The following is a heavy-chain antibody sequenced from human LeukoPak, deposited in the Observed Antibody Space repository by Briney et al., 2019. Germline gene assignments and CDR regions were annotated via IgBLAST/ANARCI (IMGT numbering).Heavy chain of an antibody. V-gene: IGHV1-24*01. CDR2: FAPEDGET. J-gene: IGHJ4*02. Sequence: ASVKVSCKVSGYTLTELSIHWVRQAPGKGLEWMGSFAPEDGETIYSQKFQGRVTMTEDTSTDTVYMELSSLSSDDTAVYHCATDPNYYGSGSLDYWGQATLVNVSS. CDR3: ATDPNYYGSGSLDY. D-gene: IGHD3-10*01. CDR1: GYTLTELS.